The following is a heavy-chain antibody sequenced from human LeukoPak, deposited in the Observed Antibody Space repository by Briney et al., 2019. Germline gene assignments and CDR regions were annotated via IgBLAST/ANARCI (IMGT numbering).Heavy chain of an antibody. D-gene: IGHD6-13*01. J-gene: IGHJ4*02. CDR3: ARVISSSYDEDFLSDY. CDR2: ISAYNGNT. V-gene: IGHV1-18*04. CDR1: GYTFTSYG. Sequence: ASVKVSCKASGYTFTSYGISWVRQAPGQGLEWMGWISAYNGNTNYAQKLQGRVTMTTDTSTSTAYMELRSLRSDDTAVYYCARVISSSYDEDFLSDYWGQGTLVTVSS.